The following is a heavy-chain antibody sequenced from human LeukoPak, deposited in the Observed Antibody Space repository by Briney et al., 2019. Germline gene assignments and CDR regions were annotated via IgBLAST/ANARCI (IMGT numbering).Heavy chain of an antibody. D-gene: IGHD2-2*02. CDR1: GGTFSSYA. V-gene: IGHV1-69*05. Sequence: ASVKVSCTASGGTFSSYAISWVRQAPGQGLEWMGGIIPIFGTANYAQKFQGRVTITTDESTRTAYMEMSSLRCEDTAVYYCATEGYCSSTSCYKPLPYYYYYMDVWGKGTTVTVSS. J-gene: IGHJ6*03. CDR3: ATEGYCSSTSCYKPLPYYYYYMDV. CDR2: IIPIFGTA.